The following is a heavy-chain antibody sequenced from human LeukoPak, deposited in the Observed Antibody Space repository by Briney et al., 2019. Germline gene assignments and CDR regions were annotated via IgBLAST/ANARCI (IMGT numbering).Heavy chain of an antibody. V-gene: IGHV3-33*06. CDR1: GFTFSSYG. Sequence: PGRSLRLSCAASGFTFSSYGMHWVRQAPGKGLEWVAVIWYDGSNKYYADSVKGRFTISRDNSKNTLYLQMNSLRAEDTAVYYCANGGKGGSYDYWGQGTLVTVSS. J-gene: IGHJ4*02. D-gene: IGHD2-15*01. CDR2: IWYDGSNK. CDR3: ANGGKGGSYDY.